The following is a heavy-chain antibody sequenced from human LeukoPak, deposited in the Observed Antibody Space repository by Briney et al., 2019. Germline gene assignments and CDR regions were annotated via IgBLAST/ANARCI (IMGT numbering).Heavy chain of an antibody. CDR1: GFTFSSYS. D-gene: IGHD4-17*01. Sequence: PGGSLGLSCAASGFTFSSYSMNWVRQAPGKGLEWVSSISSSSSYIYYADSVKGRFTISRDNAKNSLYLQVNSLRAEDTAVYYCARVPQSQYDYGDYLFDYWGQGTLVTVSS. CDR3: ARVPQSQYDYGDYLFDY. CDR2: ISSSSSYI. J-gene: IGHJ4*02. V-gene: IGHV3-21*01.